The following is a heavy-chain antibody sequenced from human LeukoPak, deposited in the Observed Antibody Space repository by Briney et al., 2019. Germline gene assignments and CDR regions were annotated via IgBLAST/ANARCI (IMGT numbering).Heavy chain of an antibody. D-gene: IGHD6-19*01. V-gene: IGHV3-33*01. J-gene: IGHJ4*02. CDR2: IWYDGSNK. CDR1: GFTFSSYG. CDR3: ARAHGGGIAVAGTTSDY. Sequence: RAGGSVRLSCAASGFTFSSYGMHWVRQAPGKGLEWVAVIWYDGSNKYYADSVKGRFTISRDNSKNTLYLQMNSLRTEDTAVYYCARAHGGGIAVAGTTSDYWGQGTLGSVSS.